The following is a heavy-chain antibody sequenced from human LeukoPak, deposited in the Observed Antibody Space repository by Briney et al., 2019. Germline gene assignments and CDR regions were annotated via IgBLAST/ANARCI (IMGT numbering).Heavy chain of an antibody. CDR3: AKGPGLTAFFDF. J-gene: IGHJ4*02. CDR1: GFTFDDHA. V-gene: IGHV3-9*01. CDR2: ITWNSDTV. Sequence: GRSLRLSCGASGFTFDDHAMHWVRQAPGKGLEWVSGITWNSDTVAYADSVKGRFTIARDNARNSLYLQMNSLRPEDTALYYCAKGPGLTAFFDFWGQGTLVTVSS. D-gene: IGHD2-21*02.